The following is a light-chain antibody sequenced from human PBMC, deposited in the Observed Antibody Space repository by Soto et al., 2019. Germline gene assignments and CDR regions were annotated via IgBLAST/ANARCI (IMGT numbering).Light chain of an antibody. CDR3: QTWGTGSAIVV. V-gene: IGLV4-69*01. J-gene: IGLJ7*01. Sequence: QAVVTQSPSASASLGASVKLTCTLSRGHSNYAIAWHQQQPEKGPRYLMKVNSGGSHIKGDGIPDRFSGSSSGAERYLFISSLQSEDEADYYWQTWGTGSAIVVFGGGTQLTVL. CDR1: RGHSNYA. CDR2: VNSGGSH.